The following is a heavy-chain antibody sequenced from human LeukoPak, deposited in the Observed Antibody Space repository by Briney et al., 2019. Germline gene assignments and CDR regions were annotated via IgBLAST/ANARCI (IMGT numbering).Heavy chain of an antibody. CDR1: GGSISSGSYY. Sequence: SQTLSLTCTVPGGSISSGSYYWSWIRQPAGKGLEWIGRIYTSGSTNYNPSLKSRVTISVDTSKNQFSLKLSSVTAADTAVYYCAREAGIKVSLGVDYWGQGTLVTVSS. CDR3: AREAGIKVSLGVDY. V-gene: IGHV4-61*02. CDR2: IYTSGST. D-gene: IGHD3-10*01. J-gene: IGHJ4*02.